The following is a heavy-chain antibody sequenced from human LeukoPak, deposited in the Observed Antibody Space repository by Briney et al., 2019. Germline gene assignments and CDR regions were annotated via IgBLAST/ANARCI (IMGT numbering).Heavy chain of an antibody. CDR2: ISGSGGST. CDR1: GFTFSSYA. J-gene: IGHJ4*02. CDR3: AKVYCSGGSCSDLIFDY. Sequence: GGSLRLSCAASGFTFSSYAMSWVRQAPGKGLEWVSAISGSGGSTYYADSVKGRFTISRDNSKNTLYLQMNSLRAEDTAVYYCAKVYCSGGSCSDLIFDYWGQGTLVTVSS. V-gene: IGHV3-23*01. D-gene: IGHD2-15*01.